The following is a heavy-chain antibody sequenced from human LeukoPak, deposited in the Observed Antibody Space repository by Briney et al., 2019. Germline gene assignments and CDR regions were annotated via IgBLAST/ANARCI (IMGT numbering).Heavy chain of an antibody. J-gene: IGHJ4*02. CDR3: AITPRGEMTTFGGVKSKGFDY. V-gene: IGHV3-21*01. D-gene: IGHD3-16*01. CDR2: ITSSSSYI. CDR1: GFTFSSYN. Sequence: PGGSLRLSCAASGFTFSSYNMNWVRQAPGKGLEWVSSITSSSSYIYYADSVKGRFTISRDNAKKSLYLQMNSLRAEDTAVYYCAITPRGEMTTFGGVKSKGFDYCGQGTLVTVSS.